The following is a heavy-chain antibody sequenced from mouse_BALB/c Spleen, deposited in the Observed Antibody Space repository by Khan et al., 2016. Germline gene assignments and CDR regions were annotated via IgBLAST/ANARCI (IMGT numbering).Heavy chain of an antibody. CDR1: GFGFSRYW. V-gene: IGHV4-1*02. Sequence: EVKLLESGGGLVQPGGSLKLSCAASGFGFSRYWTCWVRQAPGKGIEWIGEINPDSSTTNYTPSLKDKFIISRDNAKNTLYLQMSKVRSEDTALYYCACTFWYFDVWGAGTTVTVSS. CDR2: INPDSSTT. J-gene: IGHJ1*01. CDR3: ACTFWYFDV.